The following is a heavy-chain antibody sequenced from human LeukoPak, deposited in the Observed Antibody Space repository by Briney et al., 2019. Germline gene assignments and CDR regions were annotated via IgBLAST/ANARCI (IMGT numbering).Heavy chain of an antibody. Sequence: SETLSLTCIVSGGSMSSHYWSWIRQPPGKGLEWLGYISYIGSTNYSPSLKSRVTISVDMSKNQFSLRLSSVTAADTAVYFCAGDQLALNALNIWGQGTMVTVSS. CDR2: ISYIGST. D-gene: IGHD1-1*01. CDR1: GGSMSSHY. CDR3: AGDQLALNALNI. V-gene: IGHV4-59*11. J-gene: IGHJ3*02.